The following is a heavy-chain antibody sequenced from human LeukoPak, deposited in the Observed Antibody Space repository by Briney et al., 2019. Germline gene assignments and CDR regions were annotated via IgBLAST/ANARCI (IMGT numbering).Heavy chain of an antibody. J-gene: IGHJ4*02. CDR2: IYYSGST. CDR3: ARYMVRGVPIFDY. CDR1: GSSISSYY. V-gene: IGHV4-59*01. Sequence: PSETLSLTCTVSGSSISSYYWSWIRQPPGKGLEWIGYIYYSGSTNYNPSLKSRVTISVDTSKNQFSLKLSSVTAADTAVYYCARYMVRGVPIFDYWGQGTLATVSS. D-gene: IGHD3-10*01.